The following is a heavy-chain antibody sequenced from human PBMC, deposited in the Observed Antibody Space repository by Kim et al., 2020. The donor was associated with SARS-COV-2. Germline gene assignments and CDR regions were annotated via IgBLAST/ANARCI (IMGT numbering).Heavy chain of an antibody. D-gene: IGHD6-13*01. CDR2: IYSGGST. CDR3: ASSIAAAGTFFYYYYGMDV. CDR1: GFTVSSNY. V-gene: IGHV3-53*01. Sequence: GGSLRLSCAASGFTVSSNYMSWVRQAPGKGLEWVSVIYSGGSTYYADSVKGRFTISRDNSKNTLYLQMNSLRAEDTAVYYCASSIAAAGTFFYYYYGMDVWGQGTTVTVSS. J-gene: IGHJ6*02.